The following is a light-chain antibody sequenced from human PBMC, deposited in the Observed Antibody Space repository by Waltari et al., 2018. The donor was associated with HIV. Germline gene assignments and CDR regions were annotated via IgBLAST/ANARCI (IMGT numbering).Light chain of an antibody. CDR1: NIGSKR. J-gene: IGLJ1*01. CDR3: HVWDRSSDHHV. V-gene: IGLV3-21*02. CDR2: NAS. Sequence: SYVLTQPPPVSVAPGPTARITCGGNNIGSKRVHWYQQKAGQAPVLVVYNASDRPSGIPERFSGSNSGNTATLTISRVEAGDEADYYCHVWDRSSDHHVFGTGTKVTVL.